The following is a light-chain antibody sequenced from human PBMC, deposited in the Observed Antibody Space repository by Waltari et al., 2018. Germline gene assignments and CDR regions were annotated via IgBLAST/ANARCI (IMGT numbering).Light chain of an antibody. CDR3: TSYTSSGTLL. CDR2: EVT. J-gene: IGLJ2*01. CDR1: SSDVGGYNR. Sequence: QSALTQPPSVSGSPGQSVTISCTGTSSDVGGYNRVSWYQQTPGTAPNLVIYEVTVRPSGVPGRFSGSKSGNPASLTISGLQAEDEADYYCTSYTSSGTLLFGGGTKLTVV. V-gene: IGLV2-18*02.